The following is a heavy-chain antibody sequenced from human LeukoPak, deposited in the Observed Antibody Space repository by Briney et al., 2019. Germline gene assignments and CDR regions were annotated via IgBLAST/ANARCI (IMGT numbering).Heavy chain of an antibody. Sequence: PGGSLRLSCAASGFTFSDYFMGWVRQAPGKGLEWVSYITDNGRKTYYADSMKGRFTISRDNAKKSLFLQMNSLRAEDTALYYCARAGMDGRGYYQGFDYWGQGTLVTVSS. V-gene: IGHV3-11*04. CDR3: ARAGMDGRGYYQGFDY. D-gene: IGHD3-22*01. CDR2: ITDNGRKT. J-gene: IGHJ4*02. CDR1: GFTFSDYF.